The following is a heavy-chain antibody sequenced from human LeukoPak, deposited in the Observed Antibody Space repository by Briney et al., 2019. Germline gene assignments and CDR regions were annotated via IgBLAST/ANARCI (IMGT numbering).Heavy chain of an antibody. D-gene: IGHD3-9*01. CDR1: GLTFSNAW. Sequence: PGGSLRLSCSASGLTFSNAWMSWVRQAPGKGLEWVGRIKSKTDGGTTDYAAPVKGRFIISRDDSKNTLYLQMHSLKTEDTAVYYCTTDGVRYFDWLSPPFDYWGQGTLVTVSS. J-gene: IGHJ4*02. CDR2: IKSKTDGGTT. V-gene: IGHV3-15*01. CDR3: TTDGVRYFDWLSPPFDY.